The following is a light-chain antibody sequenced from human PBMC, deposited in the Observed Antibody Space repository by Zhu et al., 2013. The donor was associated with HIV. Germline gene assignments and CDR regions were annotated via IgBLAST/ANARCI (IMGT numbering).Light chain of an antibody. CDR1: QTVSSN. CDR3: QQYSNWPLT. CDR2: GTS. V-gene: IGKV3-15*01. J-gene: IGKJ4*01. Sequence: IIMTQSPVTLSVSPGERATLSCRASQTVSSNLAWYQQKPGQPPRLLIYGTSTKATGIPARFSGSGSGTEFTLTISSLQSEDFAVYYCQQYSNWPLTFGGGTKVEIK.